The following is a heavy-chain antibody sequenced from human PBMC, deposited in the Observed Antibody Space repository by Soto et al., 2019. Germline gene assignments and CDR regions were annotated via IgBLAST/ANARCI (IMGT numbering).Heavy chain of an antibody. J-gene: IGHJ4*02. V-gene: IGHV3-33*01. CDR1: GFTFSSYG. D-gene: IGHD4-17*01. Sequence: ESGGGVVQPGRSLRLSCAASGFTFSSYGMHWVRQAPGKGLEWVAVIWYDGSNKYYADSVKGRFTISRDNSKNTLYLQMNSLRAEDTAVYYCATTVVTPGIPFDYWGQGTLVTVSS. CDR3: ATTVVTPGIPFDY. CDR2: IWYDGSNK.